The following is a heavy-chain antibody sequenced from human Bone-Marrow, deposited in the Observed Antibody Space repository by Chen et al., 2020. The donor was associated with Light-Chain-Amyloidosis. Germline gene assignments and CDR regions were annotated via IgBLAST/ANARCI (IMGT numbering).Heavy chain of an antibody. CDR3: VRETTSTPWFDP. Sequence: QVQLQESGPGLVKPSQTLSLVCSVSGASISSADDYWTWVRQPPGPGLEWIGYMHHSGRATYNPSLRSRVAISLDTSKNQFSLSLTSVTAADSAMYFCVRETTSTPWFDPWGPGTLVTVYS. J-gene: IGHJ5*02. D-gene: IGHD1-1*01. V-gene: IGHV4-30-4*01. CDR2: MHHSGRA. CDR1: GASISSADDY.